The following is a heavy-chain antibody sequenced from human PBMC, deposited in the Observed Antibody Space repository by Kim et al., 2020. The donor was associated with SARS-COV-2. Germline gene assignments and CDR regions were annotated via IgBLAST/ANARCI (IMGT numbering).Heavy chain of an antibody. CDR2: VSHDGRIQ. Sequence: GGSLRLSCAASGFTFSNYGMQWVRQAPGKGLEWVAVVSHDGRIQYYLDSVKGRFTISRDNSQNTVYLQMSRLRLEDTAVYYCAEETTARTSTTLDTWGQGT. CDR1: GFTFSNYG. D-gene: IGHD2-2*01. J-gene: IGHJ4*02. V-gene: IGHV3-30*18. CDR3: AEETTARTSTTLDT.